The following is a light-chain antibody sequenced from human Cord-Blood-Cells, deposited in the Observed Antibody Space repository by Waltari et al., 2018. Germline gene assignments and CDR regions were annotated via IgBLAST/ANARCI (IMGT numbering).Light chain of an antibody. CDR1: SSDVGGYNY. J-gene: IGLJ3*02. CDR3: SSYTSSSNWV. V-gene: IGLV2-14*01. Sequence: QSALTQPASVSGSPGQSITISCTGTSSDVGGYNYVSWYQQHPGKAPKLIIYDVSKRPSGVSNRFSGSNSGNTASLTISGLQAEDEADYYCSSYTSSSNWVFGGGTKLTVL. CDR2: DVS.